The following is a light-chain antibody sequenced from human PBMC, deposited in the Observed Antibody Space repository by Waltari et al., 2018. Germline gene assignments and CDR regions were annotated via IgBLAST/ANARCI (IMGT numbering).Light chain of an antibody. CDR2: DAS. V-gene: IGKV1-33*01. CDR3: QQYDNLST. J-gene: IGKJ5*01. Sequence: DIQMTQSPSSLPASVGDRVTITCQASQDISNYLNWYQQKPGKAPKLLIYDASNLETGVPSRFSGSGSGTDFTFTISSLQPEDIATYYCQQYDNLSTFGQGTRLEIK. CDR1: QDISNY.